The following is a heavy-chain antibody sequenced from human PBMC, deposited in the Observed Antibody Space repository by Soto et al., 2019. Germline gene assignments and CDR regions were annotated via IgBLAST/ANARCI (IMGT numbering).Heavy chain of an antibody. V-gene: IGHV3-23*01. D-gene: IGHD3-22*01. CDR1: GFTFSSYA. CDR3: ARSRNYYDSSGYYHSSFDY. CDR2: ISGSGGST. J-gene: IGHJ4*02. Sequence: LRLSCAASGFTFSSYAMSWVRQAPGKGLEWVSAISGSGGSTYYADSVKGRFTISRDNSKNSLYLQMNSLRAEDTAVYYCARSRNYYDSSGYYHSSFDYWGQGTLVTVSS.